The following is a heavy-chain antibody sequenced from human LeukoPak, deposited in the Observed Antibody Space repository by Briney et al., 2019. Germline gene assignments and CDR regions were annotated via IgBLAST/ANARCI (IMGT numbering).Heavy chain of an antibody. V-gene: IGHV4-34*01. CDR1: GGSFSGYY. D-gene: IGHD3/OR15-3a*01. J-gene: IGHJ6*03. CDR3: ARALLMIFGERDYYYMDV. Sequence: PSETLSLTCAVYGGSFSGYYWSWIRQPPGKGLDWIGEINHSGSTNYNPSLKSRVTISVDTSKNQFSLKLSSVTTADTAVYYCARALLMIFGERDYYYMDVWGKGTRVTVSS. CDR2: INHSGST.